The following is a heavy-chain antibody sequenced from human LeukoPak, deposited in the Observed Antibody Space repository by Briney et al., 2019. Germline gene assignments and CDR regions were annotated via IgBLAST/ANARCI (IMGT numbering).Heavy chain of an antibody. D-gene: IGHD6-13*01. J-gene: IGHJ4*02. CDR2: INHSGST. CDR3: AREWGVIAALDY. V-gene: IGHV4-34*01. Sequence: PSETLSLTCAVYGGSFSGYYWSWIRQPPGKGLEWIGEINHSGSTNYNPSLKSRVTISVDTSKNQFSLKLSSVTAADTAVYYCAREWGVIAALDYWGQGTLVTVSS. CDR1: GGSFSGYY.